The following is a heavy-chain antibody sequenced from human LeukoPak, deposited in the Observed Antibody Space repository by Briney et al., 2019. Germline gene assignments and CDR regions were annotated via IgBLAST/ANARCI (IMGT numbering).Heavy chain of an antibody. CDR1: GFTFSSYG. D-gene: IGHD6-19*01. Sequence: GRSLRLSCAASGFTFSSYGMHWVRQAPGKGLEWVAVISYDGSNKYYADSVKGRFTISRDNSKNTLYLQMNSLRAEDTAVYHCAKVTYSSGWYGPVLGPLGYWGQGTLVTVSS. J-gene: IGHJ4*02. CDR2: ISYDGSNK. CDR3: AKVTYSSGWYGPVLGPLGY. V-gene: IGHV3-30*18.